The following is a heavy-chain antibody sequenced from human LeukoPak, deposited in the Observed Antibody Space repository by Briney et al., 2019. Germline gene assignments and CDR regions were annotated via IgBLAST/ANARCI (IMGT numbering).Heavy chain of an antibody. D-gene: IGHD3-9*01. Sequence: GASVKVSCKASGYTFTTYYIHWVRQAPGQGLEWMGIINPSGGSTSYAQKFQDRVTMTRDTSTSTVYMELSSLRSEDTAAYYCAREHFDWLSVSKINCFDPWGQGTLVTVSS. CDR2: INPSGGST. CDR1: GYTFTTYY. CDR3: AREHFDWLSVSKINCFDP. J-gene: IGHJ5*02. V-gene: IGHV1-46*01.